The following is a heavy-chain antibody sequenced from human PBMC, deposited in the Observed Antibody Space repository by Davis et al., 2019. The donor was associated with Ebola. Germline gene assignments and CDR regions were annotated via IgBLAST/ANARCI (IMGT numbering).Heavy chain of an antibody. V-gene: IGHV3-48*01. CDR1: GFTFSAYS. CDR2: VSDSSTTI. D-gene: IGHD6-25*01. CDR3: ARTISAAGDSMDV. Sequence: GGSLRLSCAASGFTFSAYSMNWVRQAPGKGLEWVSYVSDSSTTIYYADTVKGRFTISRDNSKNTLYLQMNSLRTEDTAVYYCARTISAAGDSMDVWGKGTTVTVSS. J-gene: IGHJ6*04.